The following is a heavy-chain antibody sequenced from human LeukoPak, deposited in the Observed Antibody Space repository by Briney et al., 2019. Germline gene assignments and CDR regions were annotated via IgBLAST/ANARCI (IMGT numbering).Heavy chain of an antibody. V-gene: IGHV1-2*02. CDR1: GYTFTGYY. CDR3: ARAQRIVGATTGAFDI. CDR2: INPNSGGT. D-gene: IGHD1-26*01. Sequence: GASVKVSCKASGYTFTGYYMHWVRQAPGQGLEWMGWINPNSGGTNYAQKFQGRVTMTRDTSISTAYMELSRLRSDDTAVYYCARAQRIVGATTGAFDIWGQGTMVTVSS. J-gene: IGHJ3*02.